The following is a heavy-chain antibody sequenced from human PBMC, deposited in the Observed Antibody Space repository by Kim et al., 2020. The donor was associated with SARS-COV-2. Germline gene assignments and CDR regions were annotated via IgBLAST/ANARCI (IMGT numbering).Heavy chain of an antibody. D-gene: IGHD2-15*01. J-gene: IGHJ4*02. V-gene: IGHV3-30*01. Sequence: DAVKGRFTISRDNSKNTLYLQMNSLRAEDTAVYYCARDSTSFGGKGGFDYWGQGTLVTVSS. CDR3: ARDSTSFGGKGGFDY.